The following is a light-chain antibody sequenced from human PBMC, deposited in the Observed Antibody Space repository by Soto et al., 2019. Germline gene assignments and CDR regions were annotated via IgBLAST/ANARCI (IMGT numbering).Light chain of an antibody. CDR2: ATS. V-gene: IGKV3-20*01. J-gene: IGKJ1*01. CDR1: RIIGHNY. CDR3: QQFGISPWT. Sequence: DNVLTQSPDTLSVSPGDRATLSCRASRIIGHNYLAWYQQKPGPAPRLLIYATSTRATGIPDRFSGSGSVTDFTLTISRLEPEDFAVYYCQQFGISPWTFGQGTKVDIK.